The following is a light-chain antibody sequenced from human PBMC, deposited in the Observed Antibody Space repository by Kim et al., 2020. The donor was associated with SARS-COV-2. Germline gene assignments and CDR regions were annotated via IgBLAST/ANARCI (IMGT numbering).Light chain of an antibody. CDR1: QTILFSPNNENS. CDR3: QQYYDSCT. V-gene: IGKV4-1*01. J-gene: IGKJ4*01. CDR2: WAS. Sequence: ERATINCKSSQTILFSPNNENSLAWYQQKPGQPPKLLIYWASTRGSGVPDRFSGSGSGTDFSLTISSLQAEDVAVYYCQQYYDSCTFGGGTKVDIK.